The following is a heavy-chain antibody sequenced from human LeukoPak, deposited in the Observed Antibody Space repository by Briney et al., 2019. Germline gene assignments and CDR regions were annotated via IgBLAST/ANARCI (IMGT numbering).Heavy chain of an antibody. CDR1: GFSFSRYW. D-gene: IGHD5-24*01. Sequence: GGSLRLSCAASGFSFSRYWMSWVRQAPVKGLEWVANIKPDGSEIYYVDSVKGRFTISRDNAKNAVYLHMNSLRGEDTGVYYCASRWPTPGDFDYWGQGTLVTVSS. J-gene: IGHJ4*02. V-gene: IGHV3-7*01. CDR3: ASRWPTPGDFDY. CDR2: IKPDGSEI.